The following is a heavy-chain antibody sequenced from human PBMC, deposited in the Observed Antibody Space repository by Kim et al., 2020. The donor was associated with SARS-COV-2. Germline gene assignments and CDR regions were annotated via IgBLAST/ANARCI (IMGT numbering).Heavy chain of an antibody. V-gene: IGHV3-48*01. Sequence: IAYADPVKGRFTISEDNAKNSLYLQMNSLRAEDTAVYYCARDIGKDWFDPWGQGTLVTVSS. CDR3: ARDIGKDWFDP. CDR2: I. D-gene: IGHD1-26*01. J-gene: IGHJ5*02.